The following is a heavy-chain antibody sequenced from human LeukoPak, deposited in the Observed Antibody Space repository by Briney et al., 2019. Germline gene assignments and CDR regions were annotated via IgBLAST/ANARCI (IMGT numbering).Heavy chain of an antibody. Sequence: PSETLSLTCSVSGGSISSYSWSWIRQPPGKGLGWIGHIFYSGNTNYNPSLKSRVAISVDTSKNQFSLKLTSVTAADTAVYYCARGYGSGSYFVYWGQGTLVTVSS. D-gene: IGHD3-10*01. CDR1: GGSISSYS. J-gene: IGHJ4*02. V-gene: IGHV4-59*01. CDR2: IFYSGNT. CDR3: ARGYGSGSYFVY.